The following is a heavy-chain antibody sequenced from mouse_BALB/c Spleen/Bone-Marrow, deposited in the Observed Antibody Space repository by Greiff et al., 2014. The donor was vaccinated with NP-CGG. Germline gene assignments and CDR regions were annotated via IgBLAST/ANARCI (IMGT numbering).Heavy chain of an antibody. CDR2: IWGGGST. CDR1: GFSLTDYG. CDR3: AKQGGYGNYVGIAY. D-gene: IGHD2-10*02. Sequence: VQGVESGPGLVAPSQSLSITCTVSGFSLTDYGVSWIRQPPGKGLEWLGVIWGGGSTYYNSALKSRLSISKDNSKSQVFLKMNSLQTDDTAMDYWAKQGGYGNYVGIAYWGQGTLVTVSA. V-gene: IGHV2-6-5*01. J-gene: IGHJ3*01.